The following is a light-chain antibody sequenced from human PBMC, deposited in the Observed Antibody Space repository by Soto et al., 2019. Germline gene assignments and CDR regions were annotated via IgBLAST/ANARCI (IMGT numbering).Light chain of an antibody. CDR1: QDISNS. V-gene: IGKV1-17*03. CDR2: TAS. J-gene: IGKJ2*01. Sequence: DIQMTQSPSAMSASVGDRVTITCRASQDISNSLAWFQQKAGEVPKHLIYTASSLQRGVPPRFSGSGSGTEFTLTISGLQAEDFVTYYCLQHSTFPFTFGRGTKLEIK. CDR3: LQHSTFPFT.